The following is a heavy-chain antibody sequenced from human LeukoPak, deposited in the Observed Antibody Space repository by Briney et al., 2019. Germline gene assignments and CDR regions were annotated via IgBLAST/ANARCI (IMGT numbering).Heavy chain of an antibody. D-gene: IGHD5-12*01. Sequence: PGGSLRLSCAASGFTSSSYGMSWVRQAPGKGLEWVSAISGSGFSTYYADSAKGRFTISRDNSKNTLYLQMNSLRAEDTAVYYCAKDTGSGYDYFSYYFDYWGQGTLVTVSS. V-gene: IGHV3-23*01. CDR1: GFTSSSYG. CDR3: AKDTGSGYDYFSYYFDY. J-gene: IGHJ4*02. CDR2: ISGSGFST.